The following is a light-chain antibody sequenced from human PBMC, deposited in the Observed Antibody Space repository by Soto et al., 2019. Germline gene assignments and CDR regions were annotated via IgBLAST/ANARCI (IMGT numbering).Light chain of an antibody. CDR3: QQYGYSPFT. J-gene: IGKJ3*01. V-gene: IGKV3-20*01. CDR1: QSVSSSY. Sequence: EIVLTQSPDTLSLSPGERATLSCRASQSVSSSYFAWYQQTPGQAPRLLIYGASSRAAGIPDRFSGSGSGAYFPLTISRLEPEDFEVYYCQQYGYSPFTFGPGTSVEIK. CDR2: GAS.